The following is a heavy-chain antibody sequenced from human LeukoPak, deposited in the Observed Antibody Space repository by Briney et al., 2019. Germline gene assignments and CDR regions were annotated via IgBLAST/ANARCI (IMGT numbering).Heavy chain of an antibody. CDR2: INHSGST. J-gene: IGHJ4*02. D-gene: IGHD3-10*01. V-gene: IGHV4-34*01. CDR3: ARRSSIVYYGSGSYSFDY. Sequence: PSETLSLTCAVYGGSFSGYYWSWIRQPPGKGLEWIGEINHSGSTNYNPSLKSRVTISVDTSKNQFSLKLSSVTAADTAVYYCARRSSIVYYGSGSYSFDYWGQGTLVTVSS. CDR1: GGSFSGYY.